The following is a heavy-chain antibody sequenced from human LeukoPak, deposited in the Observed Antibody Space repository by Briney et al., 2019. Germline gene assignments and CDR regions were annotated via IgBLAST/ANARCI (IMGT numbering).Heavy chain of an antibody. D-gene: IGHD4-17*01. Sequence: GGSLRLSCAASGFTFNNYAMNWVRQAPGKGLEWFSSISGGGENTYYADSAKGRFTISRDNSQNTLYLQMNSLRAEDTAVYYCARDYADYVGYFFFDYWGQGTLVTVSS. J-gene: IGHJ4*02. CDR2: ISGGGENT. V-gene: IGHV3-23*01. CDR3: ARDYADYVGYFFFDY. CDR1: GFTFNNYA.